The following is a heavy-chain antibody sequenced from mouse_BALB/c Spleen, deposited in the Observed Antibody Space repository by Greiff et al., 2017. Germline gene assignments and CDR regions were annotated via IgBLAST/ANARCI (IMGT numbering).Heavy chain of an antibody. CDR2: IYPGDGDT. V-gene: IGHV1-80*01. D-gene: IGHD1-1*01. CDR3: ARRVYYYGSSYDDAMDY. Sequence: QVQLQQSGAELVRPGSSVKISCKASGYAFSSYWMNWVKQRPGQGLEWIGQIYPGDGDTNYNGKFKGKATLTADKSSSTAYMQLSSLTSEDSAVYFCARRVYYYGSSYDDAMDYWGQGTSVTVSS. J-gene: IGHJ4*01. CDR1: GYAFSSYW.